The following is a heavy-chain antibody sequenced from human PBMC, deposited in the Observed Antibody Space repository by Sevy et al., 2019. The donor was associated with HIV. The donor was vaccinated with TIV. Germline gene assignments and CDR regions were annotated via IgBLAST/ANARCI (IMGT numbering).Heavy chain of an antibody. CDR2: ISGSGSST. CDR3: AKVYGSGSYYNRFDF. Sequence: GGSLGLSCAASGFTFSSYAMSWVRQAPGKGLEWVSGISGSGSSTDVADSVKGRFTISRDNSKNTLYLQMNRLRADDTAVYYCAKVYGSGSYYNRFDFWGQGTLVTVSS. CDR1: GFTFSSYA. J-gene: IGHJ4*02. V-gene: IGHV3-23*01. D-gene: IGHD3-10*01.